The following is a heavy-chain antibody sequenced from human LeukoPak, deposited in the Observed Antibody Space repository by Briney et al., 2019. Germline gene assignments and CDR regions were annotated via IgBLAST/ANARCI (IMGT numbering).Heavy chain of an antibody. D-gene: IGHD5-24*01. CDR3: ARDPVEIATTEFDY. J-gene: IGHJ4*02. CDR2: INPNSGGT. Sequence: GASVKVSCKASGYTFTGYYMHWVRQAPGQGLEWMGWINPNSGGTSYSQKFQGRVTTTRDTSISTAYMDLGKLRSDDTAVYYCARDPVEIATTEFDYWGQGTLVTVSS. V-gene: IGHV1-2*02. CDR1: GYTFTGYY.